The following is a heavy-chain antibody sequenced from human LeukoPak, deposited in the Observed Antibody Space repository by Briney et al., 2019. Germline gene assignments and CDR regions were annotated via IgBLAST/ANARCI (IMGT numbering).Heavy chain of an antibody. CDR3: ARLGCGIAAAGTCNWFDP. Sequence: PSETLSLTCTVSGGSISSYYWSWIRQPPGKGLEWIGYINYSGSTNYNPSLKSRVTISVDTSKNQFSLKLSSVTAADTAVYYCARLGCGIAAAGTCNWFDPWDQGTLVTVSS. J-gene: IGHJ5*02. V-gene: IGHV4-59*01. D-gene: IGHD6-13*01. CDR1: GGSISSYY. CDR2: INYSGST.